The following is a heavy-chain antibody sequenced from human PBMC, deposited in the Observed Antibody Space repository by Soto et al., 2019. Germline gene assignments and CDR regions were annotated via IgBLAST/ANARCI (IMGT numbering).Heavy chain of an antibody. V-gene: IGHV1-69*02. CDR2: IIPILGIA. CDR1: GGTFSSYT. CDR3: ASHLPGHGFDI. J-gene: IGHJ3*02. Sequence: SVKVSCKASGGTFSSYTVSWVRQAPGQGLEWMGRIIPILGIANYAQKFQGRVTITADKSTSTAYMELSSLRSEDTAVYYCASHLPGHGFDIWGQGTMVTVSS.